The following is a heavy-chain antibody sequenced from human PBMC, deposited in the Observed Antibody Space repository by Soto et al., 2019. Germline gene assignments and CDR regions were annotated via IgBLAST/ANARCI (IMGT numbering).Heavy chain of an antibody. CDR2: GIT. J-gene: IGHJ3*02. Sequence: GITYYNPSLKSRLTISEDTSKNHFSLNLNSVTAADTAVYYCARDGLSGGDAFDIWGQGTMVVVSS. V-gene: IGHV4-31*02. D-gene: IGHD3-10*01. CDR3: ARDGLSGGDAFDI.